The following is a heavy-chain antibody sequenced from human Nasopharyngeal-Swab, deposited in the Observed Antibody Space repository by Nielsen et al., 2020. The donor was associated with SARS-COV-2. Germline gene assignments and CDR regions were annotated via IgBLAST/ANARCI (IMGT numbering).Heavy chain of an antibody. V-gene: IGHV5-51*01. CDR2: IYPGDSDT. Sequence: GESLKISCTGSGYIFPAYWIAWVRQLPGKGLEWLGIIYPGDSDTTYSPSFQGRVTLSADKSINTAYLQWSSLQASGTGIYYCTRGIDFDYWGQGTLVTVSS. CDR1: GYIFPAYW. J-gene: IGHJ4*02. CDR3: TRGIDFDY.